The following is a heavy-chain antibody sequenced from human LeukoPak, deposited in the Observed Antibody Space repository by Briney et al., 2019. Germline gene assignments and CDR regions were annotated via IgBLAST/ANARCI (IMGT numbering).Heavy chain of an antibody. CDR3: AKDRLKIPIVVVVETDY. Sequence: RPGGSLRLSCAASGLTFSSYAMSWVRQAPGKGLEWVSAISGSGGSTYYADSVKGRFTISRDNSKNTLYLQMNSLRAEDTAVYYCAKDRLKIPIVVVVETDYWGQGTLVTVSS. D-gene: IGHD2-15*01. V-gene: IGHV3-23*01. J-gene: IGHJ4*02. CDR1: GLTFSSYA. CDR2: ISGSGGST.